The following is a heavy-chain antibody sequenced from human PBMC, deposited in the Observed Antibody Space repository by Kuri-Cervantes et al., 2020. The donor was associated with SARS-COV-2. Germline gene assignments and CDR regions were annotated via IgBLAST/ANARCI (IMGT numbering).Heavy chain of an antibody. CDR1: GFTFSSYA. J-gene: IGHJ6*02. CDR3: AKAVVSYYYYGMDV. Sequence: GGSLRLSCAASGFTFSSYAMHWVRQAPGKGLEWVAVISYGGSNKYYADSVKGRFTISRDNSKNTLYLQMNSLRAEDTAVYYCAKAVVSYYYYGMDVWGQGTTVTVSS. D-gene: IGHD3-22*01. V-gene: IGHV3-30-3*01. CDR2: ISYGGSNK.